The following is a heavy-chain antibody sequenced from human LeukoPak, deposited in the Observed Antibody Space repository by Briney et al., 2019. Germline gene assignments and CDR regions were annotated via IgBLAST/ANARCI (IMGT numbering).Heavy chain of an antibody. Sequence: SETLSLTCAVYGGSFSGYYWSWIRQPPGKGLEWIGEINHSGSTNYNPSLKSRVTTSVDTSKNQFSLKLSSVTAADTAVYYCARGRFDPWGQGTLVTVSS. CDR3: ARGRFDP. CDR2: INHSGST. J-gene: IGHJ5*02. V-gene: IGHV4-34*01. CDR1: GGSFSGYY.